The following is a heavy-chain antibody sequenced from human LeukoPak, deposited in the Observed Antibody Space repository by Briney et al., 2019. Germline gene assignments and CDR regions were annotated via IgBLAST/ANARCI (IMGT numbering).Heavy chain of an antibody. Sequence: GESLKISCKGSGYSSTSYWIGWVRQMPGKGLEWIGIIYPGDSDTRYSPSFQGQVTISADKSISTAYLQWSSLKASDTAMYYCARREMATIGYDAFDIWGQGTMVTVSS. CDR3: ARREMATIGYDAFDI. J-gene: IGHJ3*02. V-gene: IGHV5-51*01. D-gene: IGHD5-24*01. CDR1: GYSSTSYW. CDR2: IYPGDSDT.